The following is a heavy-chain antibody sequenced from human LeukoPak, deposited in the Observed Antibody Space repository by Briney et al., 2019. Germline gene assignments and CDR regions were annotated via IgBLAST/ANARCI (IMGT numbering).Heavy chain of an antibody. J-gene: IGHJ4*02. Sequence: HGESLKISCKGSGYSFTSYWIGWVRQMPGKGLEWMGIIYPGGSDTRYSPSFQGQVTISADKSISTAYLQWSSLKASDTAMYYCARQLIPLGPSRSGWYFIDYWGQGTLVTVSP. CDR1: GYSFTSYW. D-gene: IGHD6-19*01. V-gene: IGHV5-51*01. CDR2: IYPGGSDT. CDR3: ARQLIPLGPSRSGWYFIDY.